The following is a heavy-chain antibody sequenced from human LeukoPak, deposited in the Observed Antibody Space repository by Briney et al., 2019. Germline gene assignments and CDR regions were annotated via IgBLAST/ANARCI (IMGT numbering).Heavy chain of an antibody. D-gene: IGHD3-22*01. J-gene: IGHJ4*02. CDR2: IYYSGST. Sequence: SETLSLTCTVSGGSISSSSYYWGWIRQPPGKGLEWIGSIYYSGSTYYNPSLKSRVTISVDTSENQFSLKLSSVTAADTAVYYCARDMGYYDSSGPFDYWGQGTLVTVSS. V-gene: IGHV4-39*07. CDR1: GGSISSSSYY. CDR3: ARDMGYYDSSGPFDY.